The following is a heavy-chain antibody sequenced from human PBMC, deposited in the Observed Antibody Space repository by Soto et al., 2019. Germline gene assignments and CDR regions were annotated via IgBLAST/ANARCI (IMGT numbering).Heavy chain of an antibody. Sequence: GGSLRLSCAASGFTFSSYGMHWVRQAPGKGLEWVAVIWYDGSNKYYADSVKGRFTISRDNSKNTLYLQMNSLRAEDTAVYYCARDLDVVVVAATGYWGQGTLVTVSS. D-gene: IGHD2-15*01. V-gene: IGHV3-33*01. CDR2: IWYDGSNK. CDR1: GFTFSSYG. CDR3: ARDLDVVVVAATGY. J-gene: IGHJ4*02.